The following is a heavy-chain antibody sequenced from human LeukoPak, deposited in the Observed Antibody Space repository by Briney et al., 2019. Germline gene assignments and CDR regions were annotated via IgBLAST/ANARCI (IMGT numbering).Heavy chain of an antibody. Sequence: MPSETLSLTCTVSGGSISSGGYYWSWIRQHPGKGLEWIGYIYYSGSTYYDPSLKSRVTISMDTSKNQFSLKLSSVTAADTAVYYCARMRFDWLLVDCWGQGTLVTVSS. D-gene: IGHD3-9*01. V-gene: IGHV4-31*03. CDR1: GGSISSGGYY. CDR2: IYYSGST. J-gene: IGHJ4*02. CDR3: ARMRFDWLLVDC.